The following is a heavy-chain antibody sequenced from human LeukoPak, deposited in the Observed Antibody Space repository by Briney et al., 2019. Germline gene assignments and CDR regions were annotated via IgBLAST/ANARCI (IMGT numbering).Heavy chain of an antibody. CDR1: GYTFTGYY. D-gene: IGHD2-2*02. CDR2: INPNSGGT. J-gene: IGHJ6*03. V-gene: IGHV1-2*02. Sequence: ASVKVSCKASGYTFTGYYMYWVRQAPGQGLEWMGWINPNSGGTNYAQKFQGRVTMTRDTSISTAYMELSRLRSDDTAVYYCARDRVYCSSTSCYIYYYYMDVWGKGTTVTVSS. CDR3: ARDRVYCSSTSCYIYYYYMDV.